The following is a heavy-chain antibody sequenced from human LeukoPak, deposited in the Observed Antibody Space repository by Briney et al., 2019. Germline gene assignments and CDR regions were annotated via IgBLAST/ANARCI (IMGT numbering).Heavy chain of an antibody. CDR2: ISSSGSTI. Sequence: PGGSLRLSCAASGFTFSSYEMNWVRQAPGKGLEWVSYISSSGSTIYYADSVKGRFTISRDNAKNSLYLQMNSLRAEDTAVYYCARVVQLSRVEDIWGQGTMVTVSS. CDR1: GFTFSSYE. V-gene: IGHV3-48*03. D-gene: IGHD6-6*01. J-gene: IGHJ3*02. CDR3: ARVVQLSRVEDI.